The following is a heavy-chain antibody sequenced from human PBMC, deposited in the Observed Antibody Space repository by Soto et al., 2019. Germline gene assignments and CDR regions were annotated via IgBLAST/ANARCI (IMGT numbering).Heavy chain of an antibody. CDR2: LVPVFGTE. J-gene: IGHJ4*02. Sequence: QVQLVHSGAEVKKPGSSVKVSCKASGGTFSSLAISWVRQAPGQGLEWMGGLVPVFGTENYAQKFQDRVTITADKSTSTSYMELSGLRSEDTAVYYCARSPGVFDYWGQGTLVTVSS. D-gene: IGHD3-10*01. V-gene: IGHV1-69*06. CDR1: GGTFSSLA. CDR3: ARSPGVFDY.